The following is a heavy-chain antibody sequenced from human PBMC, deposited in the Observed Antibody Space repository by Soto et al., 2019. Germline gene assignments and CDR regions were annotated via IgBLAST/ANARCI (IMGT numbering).Heavy chain of an antibody. J-gene: IGHJ6*02. V-gene: IGHV3-30*18. Sequence: AGGSLRLSCAASGFTFSSYGMHWVRQAPGKGLEWVAVISYDGSNKYYADSVKGRFTISRDNSKNTLYLQMNSLRAEDTAVYYCAKDLDMMAPYYYYGMDVWGQGTTVTVSS. D-gene: IGHD3-16*01. CDR2: ISYDGSNK. CDR3: AKDLDMMAPYYYYGMDV. CDR1: GFTFSSYG.